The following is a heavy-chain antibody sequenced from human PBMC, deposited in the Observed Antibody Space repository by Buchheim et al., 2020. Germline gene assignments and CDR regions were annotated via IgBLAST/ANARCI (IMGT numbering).Heavy chain of an antibody. CDR2: ISYDGSNK. J-gene: IGHJ4*02. V-gene: IGHV3-30*18. CDR1: GFTFSSYG. Sequence: QVQLVESGGGVVQPGRSLRLSCAASGFTFSSYGMHWVRQAPGKGLEWVAVISYDGSNKYYADSVKGRFTISRDNSKNTLYLQMNSLRAEDTAVYYCAKDYSDSSGYYDSALDYWGQGTL. D-gene: IGHD3-22*01. CDR3: AKDYSDSSGYYDSALDY.